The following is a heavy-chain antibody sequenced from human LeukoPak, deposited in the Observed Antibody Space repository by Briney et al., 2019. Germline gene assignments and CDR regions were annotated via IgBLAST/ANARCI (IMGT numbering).Heavy chain of an antibody. Sequence: SETLSLTCSVSGGSISNYYWNWIRQPAGKGLEWIGRIYASGSSRYNPSFKGRVTMSVDTSKNQVSLNVTSVTAADTAVYFCARDQSGSGGHNNDAFDIWGQGTVVTVSS. D-gene: IGHD3-16*01. CDR2: IYASGSS. CDR3: ARDQSGSGGHNNDAFDI. CDR1: GGSISNYY. J-gene: IGHJ3*02. V-gene: IGHV4-4*07.